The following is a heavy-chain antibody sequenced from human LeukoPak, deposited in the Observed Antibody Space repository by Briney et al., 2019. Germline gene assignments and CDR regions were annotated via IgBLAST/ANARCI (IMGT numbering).Heavy chain of an antibody. Sequence: SETLSLTCTVSGGSISSSTYYWGWIRRPPGKGLEWVGSIYYSGSTYYNPSLKSRVTVSVDTPKNQFSLNLSSVTAADTAIYYCVRGSTLRHYQYWGQGTLVTVSS. D-gene: IGHD3-16*01. V-gene: IGHV4-39*01. CDR1: GGSISSSTYY. CDR3: VRGSTLRHYQY. J-gene: IGHJ4*02. CDR2: IYYSGST.